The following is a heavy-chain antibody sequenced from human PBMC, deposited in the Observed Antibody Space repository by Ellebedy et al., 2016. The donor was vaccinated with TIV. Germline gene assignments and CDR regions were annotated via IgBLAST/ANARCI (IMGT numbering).Heavy chain of an antibody. J-gene: IGHJ3*02. D-gene: IGHD2-21*02. CDR3: ARTLVVTAIPDTLHM. CDR2: INPYNGYT. V-gene: IGHV1-18*01. CDR1: GYTFTTYS. Sequence: AASVKVSCKTSGYTFTTYSITWVRQAPGQGLEWMGWINPYNGYTEYAQKLQGRVIMTTDTTTSTAYMELRSLRSDDTAVYYCARTLVVTAIPDTLHMWGQGTLVTVSS.